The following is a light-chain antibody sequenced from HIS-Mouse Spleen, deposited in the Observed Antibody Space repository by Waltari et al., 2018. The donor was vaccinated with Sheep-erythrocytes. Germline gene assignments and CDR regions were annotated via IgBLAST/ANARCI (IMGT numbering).Light chain of an antibody. CDR2: QDS. J-gene: IGLJ2*01. Sequence: SYELTQPPSVSVSPGQTARITCAGDKLGDKYACWYQQKPGHSPVLVIYQDSKRPSGIPERFSGSNSGNTATLTISGTQAMDEADYYCQAWDSSTAVVFGGGTKLTVL. V-gene: IGLV3-1*01. CDR1: KLGDKY. CDR3: QAWDSSTAVV.